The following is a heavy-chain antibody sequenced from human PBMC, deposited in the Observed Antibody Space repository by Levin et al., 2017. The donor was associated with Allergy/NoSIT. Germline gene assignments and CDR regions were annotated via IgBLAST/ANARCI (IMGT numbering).Heavy chain of an antibody. Sequence: EESLKISCQGSGYTFTNYWIGWVRLVPGKGLEWVGIIHPGDFETTYSPSFEGQVTISADRSINTAYLQWSSLRASDSGIYYCARRRDEGLVSPAIDNWFDPWGQGTLVTVSS. CDR3: ARRRDEGLVSPAIDNWFDP. CDR1: GYTFTNYW. J-gene: IGHJ5*02. D-gene: IGHD6-19*01. CDR2: IHPGDFET. V-gene: IGHV5-51*01.